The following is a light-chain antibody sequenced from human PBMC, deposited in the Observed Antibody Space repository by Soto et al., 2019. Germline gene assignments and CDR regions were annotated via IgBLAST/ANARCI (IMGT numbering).Light chain of an antibody. Sequence: EIVMTQSPATLSVSPGERATLSCRASHRVRSYLAWYQQKPGQAPRLLIFATSTMATGIPARFSGSGSGTECTLNISSLQSEDSAVYYCHQYHNWPLTFGGGTKVEIK. J-gene: IGKJ4*01. CDR3: HQYHNWPLT. V-gene: IGKV3-15*01. CDR1: HRVRSY. CDR2: ATS.